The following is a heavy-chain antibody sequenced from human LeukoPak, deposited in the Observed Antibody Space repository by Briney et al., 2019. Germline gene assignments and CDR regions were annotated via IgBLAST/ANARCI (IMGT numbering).Heavy chain of an antibody. D-gene: IGHD2-2*01. CDR2: IYYSGST. CDR1: GGSISSSSYY. Sequence: SETLSLSCTVSGGSISSSSYYWGWIRQPPGKGLEWIGSIYYSGSTYYNPSLKSRVTISVDTSKNQFSLKLSSVTAADTAVYYCARLTYDYFDYWGQGTLVTVSS. V-gene: IGHV4-39*01. J-gene: IGHJ4*02. CDR3: ARLTYDYFDY.